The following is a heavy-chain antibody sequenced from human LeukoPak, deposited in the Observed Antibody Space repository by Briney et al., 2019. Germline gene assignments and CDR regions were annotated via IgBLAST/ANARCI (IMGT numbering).Heavy chain of an antibody. J-gene: IGHJ4*02. Sequence: SETLSLTCTVSSGSIGTYYWSWIRQPPGRGLECIGYIYYSGSTNYNPSLKSRVTISVDTSKNQFSLKLNSVTAADAAVYYCARDRSPISMARWGVFDYWGQGILVTVSS. CDR3: ARDRSPISMARWGVFDY. CDR2: IYYSGST. CDR1: SGSIGTYY. D-gene: IGHD2/OR15-2a*01. V-gene: IGHV4-59*12.